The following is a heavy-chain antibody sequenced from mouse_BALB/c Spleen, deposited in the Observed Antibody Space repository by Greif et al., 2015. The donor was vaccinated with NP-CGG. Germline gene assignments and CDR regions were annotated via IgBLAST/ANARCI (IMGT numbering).Heavy chain of an antibody. CDR1: GYTFTSYW. CDR3: TDYGSSYGYAMDY. Sequence: EVKLVESGTVLARPGASVKMSCKASGYTFTSYWMHWVKQRPGQGLEWIGAIYPGNSDTSYNQKFKGKAKLTAVTSTSTAYMELSSLTNEDSAVYYCTDYGSSYGYAMDYWGQGTSVTVSS. J-gene: IGHJ4*01. CDR2: IYPGNSDT. D-gene: IGHD1-1*01. V-gene: IGHV1-5*01.